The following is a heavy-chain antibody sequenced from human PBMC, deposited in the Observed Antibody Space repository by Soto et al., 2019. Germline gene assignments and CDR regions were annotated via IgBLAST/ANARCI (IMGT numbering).Heavy chain of an antibody. D-gene: IGHD3-16*01. J-gene: IGHJ3*02. Sequence: QLQLRESGPGLVKPSETLSLTCSVSGGSISSSSFNWDWIRQPPGKGLEWIGTIYYDGSTDYNPSLKSRAIISVDTSKNECSLKLTSVTAADTAVYYWARFFGNAFDSWGHGTVVTVS. V-gene: IGHV4-39*01. CDR2: IYYDGST. CDR1: GGSISSSSFN. CDR3: ARFFGNAFDS.